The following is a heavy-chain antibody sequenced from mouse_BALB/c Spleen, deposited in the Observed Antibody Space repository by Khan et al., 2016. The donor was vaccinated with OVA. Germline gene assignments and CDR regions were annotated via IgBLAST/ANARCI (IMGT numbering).Heavy chain of an antibody. CDR3: ARQPYYHYNIMDY. J-gene: IGHJ4*01. CDR1: EFSLTNYG. CDR2: IWSDGST. Sequence: QVQLKESGPGLVAPSQSLSITCTISEFSLTNYGVHWVRQPPGKGLEWLVVIWSDGSTTYNSAPKSRLTISKDNSKRQVFLKMNSLQTDDTGMYFCARQPYYHYNIMDYWGQGTSVTVSS. D-gene: IGHD2-10*01. V-gene: IGHV2-6-1*01.